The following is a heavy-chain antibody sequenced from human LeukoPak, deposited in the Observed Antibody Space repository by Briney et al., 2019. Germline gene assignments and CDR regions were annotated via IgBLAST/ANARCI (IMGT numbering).Heavy chain of an antibody. CDR2: ISSSSSYT. V-gene: IGHV3-11*06. D-gene: IGHD1-1*01. CDR3: ARGTGTTAYFDY. J-gene: IGHJ4*02. Sequence: PGGSLRLSCAAFGFTFSDYYMSWIRQAPGKGLEWVSYISSSSSYTKYAASVKGRFTISRDNAKNSLYLQVNSLRAEDTAVYYCARGTGTTAYFDYWGQGTLVTVSS. CDR1: GFTFSDYY.